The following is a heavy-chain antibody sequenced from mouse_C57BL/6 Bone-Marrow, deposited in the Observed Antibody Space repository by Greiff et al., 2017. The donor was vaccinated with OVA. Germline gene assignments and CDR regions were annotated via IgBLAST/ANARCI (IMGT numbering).Heavy chain of an antibody. D-gene: IGHD2-1*01. J-gene: IGHJ4*01. CDR3: ARPLYYVNYVDYAMDY. CDR2: IHPNSGST. V-gene: IGHV1-64*01. Sequence: QVQLQQPGAELVKPGASVKLSCKASGYTFTSYWMHWVKQRPGQGLEWIGMIHPNSGSTNYNEKFKSKATLTVDKSSSTAYMQLSSLTSEDSAVYYCARPLYYVNYVDYAMDYWGQGTTVTFSS. CDR1: GYTFTSYW.